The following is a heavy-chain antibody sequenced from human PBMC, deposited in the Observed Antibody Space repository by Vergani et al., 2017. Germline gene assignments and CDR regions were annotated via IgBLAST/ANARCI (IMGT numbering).Heavy chain of an antibody. CDR3: ARAGSGSYYRFGAADY. CDR2: ISIDGSKK. CDR1: GFTFSSYG. V-gene: IGHV3-30*03. D-gene: IGHD1-26*01. J-gene: IGHJ4*02. Sequence: QVQLVESGGGVVQPGRSLRLSCAASGFTFSSYGMHWVRQPPGKGLEWVAVISIDGSKKYYADSVKGRFTISRDNSKNTLYLQMNSLRAEDTAVYYCARAGSGSYYRFGAADYWGQGTLVTVSS.